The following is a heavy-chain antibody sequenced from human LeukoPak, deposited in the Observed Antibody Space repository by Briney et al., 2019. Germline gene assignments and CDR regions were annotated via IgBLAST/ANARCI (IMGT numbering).Heavy chain of an antibody. V-gene: IGHV5-51*01. CDR1: GYSFTTYW. CDR3: ARHRETTMARRAFDY. Sequence: PGESLKISCKDSGYSFTTYWIGWVRQMPGKGLEWMGIIYPGDSETRYSPSFEGQVTISVDKSTAFLQWSSLKASDTGMYYCARHRETTMARRAFDYWGQGTLVTVSS. J-gene: IGHJ4*02. CDR2: IYPGDSET. D-gene: IGHD5-18*01.